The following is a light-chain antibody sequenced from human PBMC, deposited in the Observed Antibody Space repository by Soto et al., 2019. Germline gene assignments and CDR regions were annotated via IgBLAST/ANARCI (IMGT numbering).Light chain of an antibody. CDR3: QQYGSSPWT. CDR1: QSVSSSY. Sequence: EIVLTQSPGTLSLSPGERATLSCRASQSVSSSYLAWYQQKPGQAPRLLIYGASSRATGIQDRFSDSGSGTDFTLTIRRLEPEDFAVYYCQQYGSSPWTFGQGTKVDIK. CDR2: GAS. J-gene: IGKJ1*01. V-gene: IGKV3-20*01.